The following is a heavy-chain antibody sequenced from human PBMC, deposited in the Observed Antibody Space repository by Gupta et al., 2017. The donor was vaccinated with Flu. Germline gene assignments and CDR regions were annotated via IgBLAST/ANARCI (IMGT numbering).Heavy chain of an antibody. D-gene: IGHD1-26*01. CDR3: AKDAAVGATDYFDC. CDR1: GFAFRLYA. V-gene: IGHV3-23*01. J-gene: IGHJ4*02. CDR2: FSGSGDNT. Sequence: EVQLLESGGGLVQPGGSLRLSCTASGFAFRLYAMSWVRQAPGKGLEWVSTFSGSGDNTYYADSMKGRFTISRDNSKSTLYLGINSLRDEDTAIYYCAKDAAVGATDYFDCWGQGTLVTVSS.